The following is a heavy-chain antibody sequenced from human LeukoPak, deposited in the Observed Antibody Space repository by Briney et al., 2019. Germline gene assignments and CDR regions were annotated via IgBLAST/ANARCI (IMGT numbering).Heavy chain of an antibody. CDR3: ARDGSTTADYDYVWGSYRYRDYFDY. J-gene: IGHJ4*02. D-gene: IGHD3-16*02. V-gene: IGHV3-7*03. CDR1: GFTFSSYW. Sequence: GGSLRLSCAASGFTFSSYWMSWVRQAPGKGLEWVANIEQDGSEKYYVDSVKGRFTISRDNAKNSLYLQMNSLRAEDTAVYYCARDGSTTADYDYVWGSYRYRDYFDYWGQGTLVTVSS. CDR2: IEQDGSEK.